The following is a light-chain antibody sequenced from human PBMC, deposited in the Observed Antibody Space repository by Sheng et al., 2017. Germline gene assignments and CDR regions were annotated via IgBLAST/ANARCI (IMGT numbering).Light chain of an antibody. J-gene: IGKJ5*01. CDR3: QQYESFPIT. V-gene: IGKV1-16*01. CDR2: LAS. Sequence: DIQMTQSPSSLSASVGDRIIITCRASQAISNYLTWIQQKPGKAPKSLIYLASSLQSGVPSRFSGSGSGTDFTLTISSLQAEDSATYYCQQYESFPITFGQGTRLEIK. CDR1: QAISNY.